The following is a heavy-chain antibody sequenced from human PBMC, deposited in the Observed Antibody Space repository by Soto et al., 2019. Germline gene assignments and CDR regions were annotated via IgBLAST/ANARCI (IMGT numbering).Heavy chain of an antibody. J-gene: IGHJ4*02. D-gene: IGHD2-15*01. V-gene: IGHV1-69*19. CDR2: ISPMFGAA. CDR3: ATAVQVHAPAFVY. Sequence: QVQLVQSGAEMKKPGSSVKVSCQASGGTFNTYAMNWVRQAPGQGPEWMGDISPMFGAANYAPKFQGRVTITADESTGTSYMQLSSLTSEDTVLDFCATAVQVHAPAFVYWGQGTVVTVSS. CDR1: GGTFNTYA.